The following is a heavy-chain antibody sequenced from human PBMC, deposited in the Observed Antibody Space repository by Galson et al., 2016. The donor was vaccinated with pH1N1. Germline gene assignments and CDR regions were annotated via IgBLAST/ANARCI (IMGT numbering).Heavy chain of an antibody. J-gene: IGHJ3*02. D-gene: IGHD3-22*01. CDR1: GGSISSGGYY. V-gene: IGHV4-31*03. Sequence: LSLTCTVSGGSISSGGYYWSWIRQHPGKGLEWIGYIYYSGNTYYNPSLKSRVTISVDTSKNQFSLKLSSVTAADTAVYYCARNGNYYDSSGYYYSGVWAFDIWGQGTMVTVSS. CDR3: ARNGNYYDSSGYYYSGVWAFDI. CDR2: IYYSGNT.